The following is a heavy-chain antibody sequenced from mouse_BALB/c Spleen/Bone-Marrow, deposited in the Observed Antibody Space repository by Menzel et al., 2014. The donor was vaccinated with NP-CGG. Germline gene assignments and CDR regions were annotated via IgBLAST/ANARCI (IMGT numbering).Heavy chain of an antibody. CDR1: GFSLTTYD. CDR2: IWTGGGT. V-gene: IGHV2-9-2*01. J-gene: IGHJ3*01. CDR3: VRDWMKKDWFAY. Sequence: VQGVESGPGLVAPSQSLSITRTVSGFSLTTYDIVWIRQPPGKGLEWLGVIWTGGGTNYNSAFMFRLSISKDNSKSQVFLKMNSLQTDNTAIYYCVRDWMKKDWFAYWGQGTLVTVSA.